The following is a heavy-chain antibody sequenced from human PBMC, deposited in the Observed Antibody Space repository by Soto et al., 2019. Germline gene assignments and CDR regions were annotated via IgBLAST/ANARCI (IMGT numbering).Heavy chain of an antibody. CDR1: GFTFSNFA. V-gene: IGHV3-23*01. CDR3: AKKNGAARLNWFDP. Sequence: PGGSLRLSCAASGFTFSNFAMSWVRQAPGKGLEWVSAINDSGGSTYSADSVKGRFTISRDNSKNTLYLQMNSLRAEDTAVYYCAKKNGAARLNWFDPWGQGTLVTVSS. J-gene: IGHJ5*02. D-gene: IGHD6-6*01. CDR2: INDSGGST.